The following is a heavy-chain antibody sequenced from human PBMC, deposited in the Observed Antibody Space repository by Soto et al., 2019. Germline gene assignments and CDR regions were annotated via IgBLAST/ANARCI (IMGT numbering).Heavy chain of an antibody. J-gene: IGHJ4*02. D-gene: IGHD6-19*01. CDR2: INAGNGNT. V-gene: IGHV1-3*01. CDR1: GYTFTSYA. CDR3: ARDVPSYSSGWYAADY. Sequence: ASVKVSCKASGYTFTSYAIHWVRQAPGQRLEWMGLINAGNGNTKYSQKFQGRVTMTTDTSTSTAYMELRSLRSDDTAVYYCARDVPSYSSGWYAADYWGRGTLVTVSS.